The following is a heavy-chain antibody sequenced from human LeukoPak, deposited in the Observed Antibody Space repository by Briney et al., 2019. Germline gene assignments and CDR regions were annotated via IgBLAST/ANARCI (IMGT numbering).Heavy chain of an antibody. Sequence: SETLSLTCTVSGGSIRGSSYSWGWIRQPPGKGLEWIGHIYASGSTNYSPSLKSRVTISVDTSKNQFSLKLNSVTAADTAVYFCAPNFDYWGQGTLVTVSS. V-gene: IGHV4-39*01. CDR2: IYASGST. CDR3: APNFDY. J-gene: IGHJ4*02. CDR1: GGSIRGSSYS.